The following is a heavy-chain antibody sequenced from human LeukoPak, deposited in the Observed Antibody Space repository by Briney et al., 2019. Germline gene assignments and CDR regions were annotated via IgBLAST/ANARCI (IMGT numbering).Heavy chain of an antibody. CDR1: GYTLTELS. CDR3: AIGSPIYSSSSGDYYYYYMDV. CDR2: FDPEDGET. J-gene: IGHJ6*03. Sequence: ASVKVSCKVSGYTLTELSMHWVRQAPGKGLEWMGGFDPEDGETIYAQKFQGRVTMTEDTSTDTAYMELSSLRSEDTAVYYCAIGSPIYSSSSGDYYYYYMDVWGKGTTVTVSS. V-gene: IGHV1-24*01. D-gene: IGHD6-6*01.